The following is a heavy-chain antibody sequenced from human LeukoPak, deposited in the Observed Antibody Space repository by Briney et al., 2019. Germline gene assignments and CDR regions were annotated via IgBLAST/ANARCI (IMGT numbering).Heavy chain of an antibody. V-gene: IGHV1-2*04. D-gene: IGHD3-22*01. CDR3: ARSPLDSSGYRFDY. CDR2: INPNSGGT. CDR1: GYTFTGYY. Sequence: ASVKVSCKASGYTFTGYYMHWVRQAPGQGLEWMGWINPNSGGTNYAQKFRGWVTMTRDTSISTAYMELSRLRSDGTAVYYCARSPLDSSGYRFDYWGQGTLVTVSS. J-gene: IGHJ4*02.